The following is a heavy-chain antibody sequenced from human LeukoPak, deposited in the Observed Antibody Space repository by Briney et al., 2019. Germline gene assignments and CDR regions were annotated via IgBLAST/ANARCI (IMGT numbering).Heavy chain of an antibody. CDR3: AAYRSGTHYNSYYFDD. CDR2: IHYSGNT. V-gene: IGHV4-59*08. Sequence: SETLSLTCGISGDSIRRNYWSWIRQPPGKGLEWIGYIHYSGNTNYNPSLKSRVSISVDTSKNPFSLKLTSVTAADTAVYYCAAYRSGTHYNSYYFDDWGQGTLVIVSS. D-gene: IGHD3-10*01. CDR1: GDSIRRNY. J-gene: IGHJ4*02.